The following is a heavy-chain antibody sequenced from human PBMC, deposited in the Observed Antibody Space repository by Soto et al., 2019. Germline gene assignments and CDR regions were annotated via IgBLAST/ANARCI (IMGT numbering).Heavy chain of an antibody. D-gene: IGHD2-15*01. Sequence: GEFLKISCKGSGYSFLSYWIGWVRQMPGRGLEWMGIIYPDDSDTRYSPSFQGQVTISADKSISTAYLQWSSLKASDTDLYYCARRYCSGGSCQDWFDPWGQGTLVTVSS. J-gene: IGHJ5*02. V-gene: IGHV5-51*01. CDR3: ARRYCSGGSCQDWFDP. CDR1: GYSFLSYW. CDR2: IYPDDSDT.